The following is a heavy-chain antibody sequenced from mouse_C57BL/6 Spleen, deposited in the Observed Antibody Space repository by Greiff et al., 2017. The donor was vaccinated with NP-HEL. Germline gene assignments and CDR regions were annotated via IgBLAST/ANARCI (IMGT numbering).Heavy chain of an antibody. J-gene: IGHJ4*01. D-gene: IGHD1-1*01. CDR2: IWSGGST. CDR1: GFSLTSYG. Sequence: VQLVESGPGLVQPSQSLSITCTVSGFSLTSYGVHWVRQSPGKGLEWLGVIWSGGSTDYNAAFISRLSISKDNSKSQVFFKMNSLQADDTAIYYCARNKASPHYYGSRGYAMDYWGQGTSVTVSS. V-gene: IGHV2-2*01. CDR3: ARNKASPHYYGSRGYAMDY.